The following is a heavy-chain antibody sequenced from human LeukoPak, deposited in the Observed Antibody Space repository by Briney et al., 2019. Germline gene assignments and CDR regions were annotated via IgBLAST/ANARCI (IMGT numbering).Heavy chain of an antibody. V-gene: IGHV4-59*08. J-gene: IGHJ6*03. CDR3: AAQIAARNYYYYMDV. CDR1: GGSISSYY. CDR2: IYYSGST. D-gene: IGHD6-6*01. Sequence: SETLSLTCTVSGGSISSYYWSWIRQPPGKGLEWIGYIYYSGSTNYNPSLKSRVTISVDTSKNQFSLKLSSVTAADTAVYYCAAQIAARNYYYYMDVWGKGTTVTVSS.